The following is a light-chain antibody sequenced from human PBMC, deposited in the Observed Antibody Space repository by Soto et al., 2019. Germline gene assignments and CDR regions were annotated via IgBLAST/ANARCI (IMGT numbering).Light chain of an antibody. V-gene: IGKV3-11*01. Sequence: EIVLTQSPATLSLSPGERATLSCKASRSISNYLAWYQQKPGQAPRLLIYDASNRATDIPARFSGSGSGTDFALTISSLEPEDSAVYYCQQRSNWTPITFGRGTRLEIK. J-gene: IGKJ5*01. CDR3: QQRSNWTPIT. CDR2: DAS. CDR1: RSISNY.